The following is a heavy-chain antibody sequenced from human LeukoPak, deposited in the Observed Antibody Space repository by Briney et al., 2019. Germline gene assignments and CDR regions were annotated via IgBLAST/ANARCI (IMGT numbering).Heavy chain of an antibody. J-gene: IGHJ4*02. D-gene: IGHD1-1*01. CDR1: GYTLTTSG. CDR3: ARDLSSGGWTLEFDY. Sequence: GASVKVSCKTSGYTLTTSGVTWVRQAPGQGFQWMGWISGHTGNTKYAENFQGRISLTTDTSATSAYMELRSLISDDTAVYYCARDLSSGGWTLEFDYWGQGSLVTVAS. V-gene: IGHV1-18*01. CDR2: ISGHTGNT.